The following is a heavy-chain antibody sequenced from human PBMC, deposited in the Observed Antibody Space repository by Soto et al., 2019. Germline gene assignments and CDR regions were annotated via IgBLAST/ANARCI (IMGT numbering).Heavy chain of an antibody. CDR1: GYIFRSHG. J-gene: IGHJ3*02. CDR2: ISPYNGNT. D-gene: IGHD6-6*01. V-gene: IGHV1-18*01. CDR3: ARFEYRSTDPLGYGFDI. Sequence: QVQLVQSGAEVKKPGASVKVSCKASGYIFRSHGVSWMRQAPGQGLEWMGWISPYNGNTNYAQNLQGRVTMTTDTYTSTAYMELRSLRSDDTAVYYCARFEYRSTDPLGYGFDIWGQGTMVTVSS.